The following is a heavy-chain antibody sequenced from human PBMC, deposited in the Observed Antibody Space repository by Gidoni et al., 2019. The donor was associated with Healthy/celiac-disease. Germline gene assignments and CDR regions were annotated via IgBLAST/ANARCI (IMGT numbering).Heavy chain of an antibody. Sequence: EVQLVQSGAEVKKPGESMKISCKGYGYSFTSYWIGGVRQMPGKGLEWMGIIYPGDSDTRYSPSFQGQVTISADKSISTAYLQWSSLKASDTAMYYCARPYCSSTSCSYWYFDLWGRGTLVTVSS. CDR2: IYPGDSDT. D-gene: IGHD2-2*01. CDR3: ARPYCSSTSCSYWYFDL. V-gene: IGHV5-51*01. J-gene: IGHJ2*01. CDR1: GYSFTSYW.